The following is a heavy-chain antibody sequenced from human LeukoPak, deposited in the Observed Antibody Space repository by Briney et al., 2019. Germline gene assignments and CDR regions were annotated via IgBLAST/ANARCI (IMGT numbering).Heavy chain of an antibody. V-gene: IGHV3-23*01. J-gene: IGHJ6*03. CDR2: ITESGDNT. Sequence: PGGSLGLSCAAPAFTFPTYGMIWVRQAPGKGLEWVSSITESGDNTYYADSVKGRFTISRDNSKNTLYLQMNSLRAEDTAVYYCAAKTRLSAVTSYYYVDVWGKGTTATVSS. D-gene: IGHD3-10*01. CDR3: AAKTRLSAVTSYYYVDV. CDR1: AFTFPTYG.